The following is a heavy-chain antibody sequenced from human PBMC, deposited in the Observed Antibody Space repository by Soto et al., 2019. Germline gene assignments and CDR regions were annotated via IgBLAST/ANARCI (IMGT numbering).Heavy chain of an antibody. CDR1: GVSFNNNG. J-gene: IGHJ6*02. D-gene: IGHD3-10*01. CDR2: VSPPFRTS. Sequence: QVQLVQSGAEVKKPGSSVKVSCKTSGVSFNNNGIGWVRQAPGHGLEWMGGVSPPFRTSNYARKFQGRISITADASTGTVNMEQSSLTSEDTAQYYCARVLYYGSGSYFPYGMDVWGQGTTVTVSS. CDR3: ARVLYYGSGSYFPYGMDV. V-gene: IGHV1-69*01.